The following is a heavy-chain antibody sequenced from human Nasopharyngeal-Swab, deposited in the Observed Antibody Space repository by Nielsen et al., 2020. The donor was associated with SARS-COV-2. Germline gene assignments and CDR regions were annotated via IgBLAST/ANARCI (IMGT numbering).Heavy chain of an antibody. D-gene: IGHD5-18*01. CDR3: ARAVAPVDTAMVTFMYYYYYYMDV. J-gene: IGHJ6*03. CDR1: GYTFTSYG. Sequence: ASVKVSCKASGYTFTSYGISWVRQAPGQGLEWMGWISAYNGNTNYAQKLQGRVTMTTDTSTSTAYMELRSLRSDDTAVYYCARAVAPVDTAMVTFMYYYYYYMDVCGKGTTVTVSS. CDR2: ISAYNGNT. V-gene: IGHV1-18*04.